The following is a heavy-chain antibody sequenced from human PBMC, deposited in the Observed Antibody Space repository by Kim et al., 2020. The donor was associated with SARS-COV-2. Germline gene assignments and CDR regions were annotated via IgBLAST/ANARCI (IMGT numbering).Heavy chain of an antibody. V-gene: IGHV3-73*01. CDR3: TRHRALAAAGTDY. Sequence: YAATVKGRFTISRDDSKNTAYLQMNSLKTEDTAVYYCTRHRALAAAGTDYWGQGTLVTFSS. D-gene: IGHD6-13*01. J-gene: IGHJ4*02.